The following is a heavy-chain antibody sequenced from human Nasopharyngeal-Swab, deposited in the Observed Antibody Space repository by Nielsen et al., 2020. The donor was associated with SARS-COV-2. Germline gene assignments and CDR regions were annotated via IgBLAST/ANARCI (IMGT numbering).Heavy chain of an antibody. CDR2: IAHDASNE. CDR3: ARDAPAHYGAFY. V-gene: IGHV3-30*03. Sequence: WIRQPPGKGLEWVAFIAHDASNEYYGDSVKGRFSISRDSSKSTLYLQMDSLRGEDTAVYYCARDAPAHYGAFYWGRGTLVTVSS. D-gene: IGHD4-17*01. J-gene: IGHJ4*02.